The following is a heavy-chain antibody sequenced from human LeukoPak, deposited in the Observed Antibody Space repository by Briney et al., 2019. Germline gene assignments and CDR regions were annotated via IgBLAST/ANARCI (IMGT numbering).Heavy chain of an antibody. D-gene: IGHD2-15*01. Sequence: PSETLSLTCTVSGGSISSSSYYWGWIRQPPGKGLEWIGSIYYSGSTYYNPSLKSRVTISVDTSKNQFSLKLSSVTAADTAVYYCARQRGSCSGGTCYSESGNFDYWGQGTLVIVSS. V-gene: IGHV4-39*01. CDR2: IYYSGST. CDR1: GGSISSSSYY. J-gene: IGHJ4*02. CDR3: ARQRGSCSGGTCYSESGNFDY.